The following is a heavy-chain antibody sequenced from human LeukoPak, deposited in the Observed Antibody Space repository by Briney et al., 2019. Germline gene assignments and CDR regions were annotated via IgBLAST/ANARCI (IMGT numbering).Heavy chain of an antibody. CDR3: ARYLDWLLFDY. D-gene: IGHD3-9*01. CDR1: GFTFSAYW. V-gene: IGHV3-74*01. Sequence: GGPLRLSCAASGFTFSAYWMHWVRQAPGKGLVWVSRVKYDGSTTTYADSVKGRFTISRDNAKNILYLQMNSLRVEDTAVYYCARYLDWLLFDYWGQGTLVTVSS. CDR2: VKYDGSTT. J-gene: IGHJ4*02.